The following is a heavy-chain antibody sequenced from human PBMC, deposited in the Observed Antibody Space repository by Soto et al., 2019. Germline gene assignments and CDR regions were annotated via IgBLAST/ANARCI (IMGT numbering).Heavy chain of an antibody. D-gene: IGHD3-10*01. V-gene: IGHV3-74*01. CDR2: INRDGTTT. CDR1: GFTFSSYW. J-gene: IGHJ4*02. Sequence: EVQLVESGGGLVEPGGSLRLSCAASGFTFSSYWMHWVRQAPGKGLVWVSRINRDGTTTHYADSVKGRITISRDNARNTLSLQMKSLRAEDTAVYYCARTYYGSGNYWLDYWGQGTLVTVSS. CDR3: ARTYYGSGNYWLDY.